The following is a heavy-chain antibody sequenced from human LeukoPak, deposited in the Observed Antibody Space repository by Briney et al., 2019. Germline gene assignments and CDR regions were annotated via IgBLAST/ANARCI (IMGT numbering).Heavy chain of an antibody. CDR3: ASVYSSSWNEDYYYGMDV. Sequence: ASVTVSCKASGYTFTNYGISWVRQAPGQGLEWMGWISATNGNTNYAQKLQGRVTMTTDTSASTAYMELRSLRSDDTAVYYCASVYSSSWNEDYYYGMDVWGQGTTVTVSS. CDR1: GYTFTNYG. V-gene: IGHV1-18*01. D-gene: IGHD6-13*01. CDR2: ISATNGNT. J-gene: IGHJ6*02.